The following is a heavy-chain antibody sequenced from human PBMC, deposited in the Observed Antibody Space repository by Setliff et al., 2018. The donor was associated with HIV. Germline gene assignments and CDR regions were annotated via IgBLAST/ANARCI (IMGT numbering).Heavy chain of an antibody. CDR3: ARGQSRWTYYNYYYMDV. D-gene: IGHD6-13*01. CDR2: IYSGGSST. CDR1: GFTFSSFA. J-gene: IGHJ6*03. V-gene: IGHV3-23*03. Sequence: SGGSLRLSCAASGFTFSSFAMSWVRQAPGKGLEWVSFIYSGGSSTYYADAVKGRFTISRDNSKSTLYLQMNSLRAADTAVYYCARGQSRWTYYNYYYMDVWGKGTTVTVSS.